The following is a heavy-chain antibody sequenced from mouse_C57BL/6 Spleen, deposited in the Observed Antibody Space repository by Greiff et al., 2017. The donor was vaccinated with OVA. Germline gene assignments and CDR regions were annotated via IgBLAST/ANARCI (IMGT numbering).Heavy chain of an antibody. CDR3: ASSKLGRWCAY. J-gene: IGHJ3*01. Sequence: EVKLEESGGGLVKPGGSLKLSCAASGFTFSDYGMHWVRQAPEKGLEWVGYISSGSSTIYYADTVKGRFTIARDNAKNTLFLQMTSLRSEDTAMYYCASSKLGRWCAYWGQGTLVTVSA. CDR2: ISSGSSTI. CDR1: GFTFSDYG. D-gene: IGHD4-1*01. V-gene: IGHV5-17*01.